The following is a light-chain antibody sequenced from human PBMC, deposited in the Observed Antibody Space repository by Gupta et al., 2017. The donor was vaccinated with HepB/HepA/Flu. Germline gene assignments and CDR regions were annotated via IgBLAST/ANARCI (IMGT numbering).Light chain of an antibody. Sequence: SSELTQDPAVSVALGQTVSMTCQGDSLRDYYANWYQQKPGQAPVLIIYGKNNRPSGIPDRFSGSTSGLTASLTFTGAQAEDEADYYCNSRDSSANQLVFGGGTKLTVL. CDR3: NSRDSSANQLV. CDR2: GKN. CDR1: SLRDYY. J-gene: IGLJ3*02. V-gene: IGLV3-19*01.